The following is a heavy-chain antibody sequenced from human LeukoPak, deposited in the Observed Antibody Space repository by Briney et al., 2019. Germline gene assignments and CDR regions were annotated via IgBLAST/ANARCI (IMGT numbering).Heavy chain of an antibody. Sequence: GGSLRLSRAASGFAVSSNYMSWVRQAPGKGLEWVSVIYSGGSTYCADSVKGRFTISRDNSKNTLYLQMNSLRAEDTAVYYCARTPGSSSWFPYYFDYWGQGTLVTVSS. J-gene: IGHJ4*02. CDR3: ARTPGSSSWFPYYFDY. CDR2: IYSGGST. CDR1: GFAVSSNY. D-gene: IGHD6-13*01. V-gene: IGHV3-53*01.